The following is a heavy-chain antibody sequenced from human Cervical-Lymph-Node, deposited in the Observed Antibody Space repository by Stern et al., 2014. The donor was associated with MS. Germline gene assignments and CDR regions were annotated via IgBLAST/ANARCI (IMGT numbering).Heavy chain of an antibody. Sequence: VQLVESGGGLVQPGGSQRLSCVASGSTFSTSWMSWVRQAPGKGLEWVANIKRDGSETFYLDSVKGRFTIARVNAKSSLYLEMNSLRAEDTAVYYCTRFLQSGWSDLFDSWGRGTLVTVSS. CDR1: GSTFSTSW. V-gene: IGHV3-7*01. CDR2: IKRDGSET. J-gene: IGHJ5*01. D-gene: IGHD6-19*01. CDR3: TRFLQSGWSDLFDS.